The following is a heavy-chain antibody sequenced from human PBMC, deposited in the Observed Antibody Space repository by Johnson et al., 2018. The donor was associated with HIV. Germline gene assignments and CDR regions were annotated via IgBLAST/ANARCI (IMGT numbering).Heavy chain of an antibody. D-gene: IGHD3-10*01. V-gene: IGHV3-64*01. CDR3: GSGSPPSAFDI. Sequence: MLLVESGGGLVQPGGSLRLSCAASGFTFSSYAMHWVRQAPGKGLEYVSAISSNGGSTYYANSVKGRFTISRDNSKNTLYLQMGSLRAEDMAVYYYGSGSPPSAFDIWGQGTMVTVSS. J-gene: IGHJ3*02. CDR1: GFTFSSYA. CDR2: ISSNGGST.